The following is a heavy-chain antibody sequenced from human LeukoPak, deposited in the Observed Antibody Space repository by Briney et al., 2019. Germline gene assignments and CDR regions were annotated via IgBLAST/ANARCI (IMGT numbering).Heavy chain of an antibody. CDR1: GGSFSGYY. Sequence: SETLSLTCAVYGGSFSGYYWSWIRRPPGKGLEWIGEINHSGSTNYNPSLKSRVTISVDTSKNQFSLKLSSVTAADTAVYYCARRVWGTFDYWGQGTLVTVSS. D-gene: IGHD6-6*01. J-gene: IGHJ4*02. CDR2: INHSGST. CDR3: ARRVWGTFDY. V-gene: IGHV4-34*01.